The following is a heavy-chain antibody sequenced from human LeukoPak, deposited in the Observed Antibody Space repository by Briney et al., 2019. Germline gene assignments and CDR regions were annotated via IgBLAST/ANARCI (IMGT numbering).Heavy chain of an antibody. J-gene: IGHJ4*02. D-gene: IGHD4-17*01. CDR1: GYSFTSYW. CDR3: TRTRYGDYDGGDFDY. CDR2: IYPGDSDT. V-gene: IGHV5-51*01. Sequence: GESLQISCQGSGYSFTSYWIGWVRQLPGKGLEWMGIIYPGDSDTRYSPSFQGQVTISADKSISTAYLQWSSLKASDTAMYYCTRTRYGDYDGGDFDYWGQGTLVTVSS.